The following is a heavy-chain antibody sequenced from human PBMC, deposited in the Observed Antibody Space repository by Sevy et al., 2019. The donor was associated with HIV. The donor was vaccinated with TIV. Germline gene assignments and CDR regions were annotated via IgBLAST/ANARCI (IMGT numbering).Heavy chain of an antibody. Sequence: ASVKVSCKASGYTFTSFGISWVRQAPGQGLEWVGWISVYNGKINYAQNFQGRVTMTTDTSTRTDYMELKSLRSDDTAVYYCARRGAFDFDTSGFLSPWGQGTLVTVSS. CDR3: ARRGAFDFDTSGFLSP. CDR2: ISVYNGKI. V-gene: IGHV1-18*01. CDR1: GYTFTSFG. D-gene: IGHD3-22*01. J-gene: IGHJ5*02.